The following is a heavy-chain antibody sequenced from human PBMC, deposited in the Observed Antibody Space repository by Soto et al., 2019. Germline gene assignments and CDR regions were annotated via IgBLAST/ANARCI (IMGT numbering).Heavy chain of an antibody. D-gene: IGHD3-10*01. CDR1: GGSISRSSYY. J-gene: IGHJ5*02. V-gene: IGHV4-39*07. Sequence: PSETLSLTCTVSGGSISRSSYYWGWIRQPPGKGLEWIGSIYYSGSTYYNPSLKSRVTISVDTSKNQLSLQLNSVTAADTAMYYCARDLGVTRRSGTYSQGWFDPWGQGILVTVSS. CDR3: ARDLGVTRRSGTYSQGWFDP. CDR2: IYYSGST.